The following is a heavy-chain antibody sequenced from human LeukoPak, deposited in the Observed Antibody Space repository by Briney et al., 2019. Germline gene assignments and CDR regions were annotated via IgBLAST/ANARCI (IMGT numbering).Heavy chain of an antibody. CDR1: AFTLSSYA. V-gene: IGHV3-23*01. Sequence: GGSLRLACAASAFTLSSYAMVWVRQAPGKGLEWVSAISVSGNTYHADSVKGRFTISRDSSKNTLYLQMNRLRAEDAAVYYCAKAPVTTCSGAYCYPFDYWGQGTLVTVSS. J-gene: IGHJ4*02. CDR3: AKAPVTTCSGAYCYPFDY. D-gene: IGHD2-21*01. CDR2: ISVSGNT.